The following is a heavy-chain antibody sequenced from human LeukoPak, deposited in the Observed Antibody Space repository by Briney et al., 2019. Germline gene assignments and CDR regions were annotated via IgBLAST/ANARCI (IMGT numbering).Heavy chain of an antibody. V-gene: IGHV3-7*01. Sequence: GGALRLSCSASGFTFDDYWMNWVRQTPGKGVEWVAIIKQDGSEKFYVDSVKGRFIISRDNAKNSLTLQMNSVRDEDTGVYYCVTGRGDLWGQGTLVTVSS. CDR1: GFTFDDYW. J-gene: IGHJ5*02. CDR2: IKQDGSEK. CDR3: VTGRGDL.